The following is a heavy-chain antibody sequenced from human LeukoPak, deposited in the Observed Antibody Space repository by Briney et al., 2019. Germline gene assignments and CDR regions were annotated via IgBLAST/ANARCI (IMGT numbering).Heavy chain of an antibody. CDR3: ARRVYYGSGSYYCDY. CDR2: INWNGGST. J-gene: IGHJ4*02. V-gene: IGHV3-20*01. Sequence: PGGSLRLSCAASGFTFDDYGMSWVRQAPGKGLGWVSGINWNGGSTGYADSVKGRFTISRDNAKNSLYLQMNSLRAEDTALYHCARRVYYGSGSYYCDYWGQGTLVTVSS. CDR1: GFTFDDYG. D-gene: IGHD3-10*01.